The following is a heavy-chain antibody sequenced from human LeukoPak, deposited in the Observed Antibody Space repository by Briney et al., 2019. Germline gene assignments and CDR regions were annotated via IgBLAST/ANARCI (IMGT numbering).Heavy chain of an antibody. CDR1: GGSISSYY. D-gene: IGHD6-19*01. J-gene: IGHJ2*01. CDR2: IYYSGST. Sequence: SETLSLTCTVSGGSISSYYWSWIRQPPGKGLEWLGYIYYSGSTNYNPSLKSRVTISVDTSKNQFSLKLSSVTAADTAVYYCARGYSSGWYPFPWYFDLWGRGTLVTVSS. CDR3: ARGYSSGWYPFPWYFDL. V-gene: IGHV4-59*01.